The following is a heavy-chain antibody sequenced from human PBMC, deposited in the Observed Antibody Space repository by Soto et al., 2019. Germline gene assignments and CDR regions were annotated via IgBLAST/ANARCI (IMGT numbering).Heavy chain of an antibody. CDR2: IIPIFGTA. CDR3: ARGRYSSGWHPNWFDH. Sequence: SVKVSCKASGGTFSSYAISWVRQAPGQGLEWMGGIIPIFGTANYAQKFQGRVTITADESTSTAYMELSSLRSEDTAVYYCARGRYSSGWHPNWFDHWGQGTLVTVSS. J-gene: IGHJ5*02. V-gene: IGHV1-69*13. CDR1: GGTFSSYA. D-gene: IGHD6-19*01.